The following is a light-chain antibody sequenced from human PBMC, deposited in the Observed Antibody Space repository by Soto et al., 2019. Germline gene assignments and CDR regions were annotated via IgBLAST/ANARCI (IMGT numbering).Light chain of an antibody. CDR1: SGHSSYA. V-gene: IGLV4-69*01. Sequence: QPVLTQSPSASASLGASVKLTCTLSSGHSSYAIAWHQQQPEKGPRYLMKLNSDGSHSKGDGIPDRFSGSSSGAERYLIISSLQSEVEADYYCQTWGTGIHVFGTGTKVTVL. J-gene: IGLJ1*01. CDR2: LNSDGSH. CDR3: QTWGTGIHV.